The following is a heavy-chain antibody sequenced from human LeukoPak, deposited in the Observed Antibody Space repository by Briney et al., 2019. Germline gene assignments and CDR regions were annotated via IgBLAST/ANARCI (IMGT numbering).Heavy chain of an antibody. D-gene: IGHD5-18*01. CDR1: GYTFTNYF. CDR2: INTSGGST. Sequence: ASVKVSCKASGYTFTNYFIHWVRQAPGQGLEWMGIINTSGGSTRYAEKFQGTITMTRDTSTSTVYMDLRSLRSEDTAVYYCAVAYSYGRDTFDIWGQGTMVTVTS. V-gene: IGHV1-46*01. J-gene: IGHJ3*02. CDR3: AVAYSYGRDTFDI.